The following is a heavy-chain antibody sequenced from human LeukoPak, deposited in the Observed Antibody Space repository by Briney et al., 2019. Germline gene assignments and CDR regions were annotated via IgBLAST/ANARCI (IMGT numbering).Heavy chain of an antibody. V-gene: IGHV1-8*01. D-gene: IGHD3-10*01. CDR2: MNPNSGNT. CDR1: GYTFTSYD. J-gene: IGHJ5*02. CDR3: ARGLDYYGSGSYYNAWHNWFDP. Sequence: ASVKVSCKASGYTFTSYDINWVRQAPGQGLEWMGWMNPNSGNTGYAQKFQGRVTMTRNTSISTAYMELSSLRSEDTAVYYCARGLDYYGSGSYYNAWHNWFDPWGQGTLVTVSS.